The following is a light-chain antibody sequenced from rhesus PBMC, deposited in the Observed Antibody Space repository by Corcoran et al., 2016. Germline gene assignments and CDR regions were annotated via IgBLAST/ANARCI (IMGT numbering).Light chain of an antibody. CDR2: END. J-gene: IGLJ1*01. Sequence: QSVLTQPPSASEAASKRVTMSCSGSTSNIGTNSVSWSQQLPGTAPKLLISENDQRASGVSGRFSGSKSGTSASLAIRGLQTEDEADYYCAAWDTSLSGYIFGGGTRLTVL. V-gene: IGLV1-60*01. CDR1: TSNIGTNS. CDR3: AAWDTSLSGYI.